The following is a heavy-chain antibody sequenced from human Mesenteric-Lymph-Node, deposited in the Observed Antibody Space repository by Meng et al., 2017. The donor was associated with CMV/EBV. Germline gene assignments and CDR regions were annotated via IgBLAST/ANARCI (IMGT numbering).Heavy chain of an antibody. CDR2: IYHTEST. CDR3: ARGFAVAATGY. CDR1: GYSISSGSY. V-gene: IGHV4-38-2*02. J-gene: IGHJ4*02. D-gene: IGHD6-19*01. Sequence: GSLRLSCTVSGYSISSGSYWGWIRQPPGRGLEWIGSIYHTESTNYNPFLKSRVSTSVDTSKNQFSLNLNSVTAADTAVYYCARGFAVAATGYWGQGTLVTVSS.